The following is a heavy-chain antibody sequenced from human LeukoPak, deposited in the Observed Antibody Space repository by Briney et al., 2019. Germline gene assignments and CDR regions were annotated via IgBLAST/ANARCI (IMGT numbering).Heavy chain of an antibody. J-gene: IGHJ4*02. CDR3: ARARRRGYSYGYSGY. Sequence: GGSLRLSCAASGFTVSSNYMSWVRQAPGKGLEWVSVIYSGGSTYYADSVKGRFTISRDNSKNTLYLQMNSLRAEDTAVYYCARARRRGYSYGYSGYWGQGTLVTVSS. V-gene: IGHV3-53*01. CDR2: IYSGGST. D-gene: IGHD5-18*01. CDR1: GFTVSSNY.